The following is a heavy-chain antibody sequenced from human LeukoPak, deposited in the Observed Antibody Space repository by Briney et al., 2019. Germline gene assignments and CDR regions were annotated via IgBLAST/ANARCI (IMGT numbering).Heavy chain of an antibody. CDR1: GGSISSYY. CDR3: ARDLSVRGFYYMDV. Sequence: SETLSLTCTVSGGSISSYYWSWIRQPAGKGLEWIGRIYTSGSTNYNPSLKSRVTMSVDTSKNQFSLKLSSVTAADTAVYYWARDLSVRGFYYMDVWAKGPRSPSP. D-gene: IGHD3-10*01. V-gene: IGHV4-4*07. CDR2: IYTSGST. J-gene: IGHJ6*03.